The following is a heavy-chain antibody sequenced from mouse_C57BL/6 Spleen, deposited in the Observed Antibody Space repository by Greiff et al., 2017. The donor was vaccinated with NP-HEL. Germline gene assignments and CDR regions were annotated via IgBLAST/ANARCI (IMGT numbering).Heavy chain of an antibody. CDR2: IYPGDGDT. Sequence: VQLQQSGAELVKPGASVKISCKASGYAFSSYWMNWVKQRPGKGLEWIGQIYPGDGDTNYNGKFKGKATLTADKSSSTAYMQLSSLTSEDSAVYFCARGVYGNSFDYWGQGTTLTVSS. CDR3: ARGVYGNSFDY. D-gene: IGHD2-1*01. V-gene: IGHV1-80*01. J-gene: IGHJ2*01. CDR1: GYAFSSYW.